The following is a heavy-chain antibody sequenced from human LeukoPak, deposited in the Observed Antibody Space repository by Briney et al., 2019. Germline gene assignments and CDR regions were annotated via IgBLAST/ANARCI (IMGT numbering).Heavy chain of an antibody. D-gene: IGHD4-17*01. Sequence: SSVTVSCKASGYTFTGYYMHRVRQAPGQGLEWMGWINPNSGGTNYAQKFQGRVTMTRDTSISTAYMELSRLRSDDTAVYYCAREKFLKDLTTVTTGRFDPWGQGTLVTVSS. CDR2: INPNSGGT. J-gene: IGHJ5*02. V-gene: IGHV1-2*02. CDR3: AREKFLKDLTTVTTGRFDP. CDR1: GYTFTGYY.